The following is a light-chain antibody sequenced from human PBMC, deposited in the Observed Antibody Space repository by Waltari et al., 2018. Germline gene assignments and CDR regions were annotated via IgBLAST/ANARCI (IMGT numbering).Light chain of an antibody. Sequence: ERATLSCRASHSVGTSLAWYQQKPGQAPRLLIYGASRRATGIPDRFSGSGSGTDFSLTISRLEPEDFAVYYCQHYVRLPATFGQGTKVEI. V-gene: IGKV3-20*01. CDR1: HSVGTS. CDR3: QHYVRLPAT. J-gene: IGKJ1*01. CDR2: GAS.